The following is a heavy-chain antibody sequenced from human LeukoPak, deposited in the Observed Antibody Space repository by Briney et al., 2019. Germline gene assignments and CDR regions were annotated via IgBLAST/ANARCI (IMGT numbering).Heavy chain of an antibody. CDR1: LFTFSSYN. D-gene: IGHD3-22*01. J-gene: IGHJ4*02. Sequence: GGSLRLSRAASLFTFSSYNMNWVRQAPGKGLERVSYISTSSSSIEYADSVKGRFTISRDNAKNSLYLQMNSLRVEDTAVYYCARDYYDNSGYYHCDYWGQGTLVTVSP. V-gene: IGHV3-48*01. CDR3: ARDYYDNSGYYHCDY. CDR2: ISTSSSSI.